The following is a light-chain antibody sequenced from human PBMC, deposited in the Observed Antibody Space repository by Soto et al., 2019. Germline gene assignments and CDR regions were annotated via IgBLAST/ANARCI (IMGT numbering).Light chain of an antibody. J-gene: IGKJ5*01. CDR2: DAS. V-gene: IGKV3-11*01. Sequence: EIVLTQSPATLSLSPGERATLSCRASQSVSSYLAWYQQKPGQAPRLLIYDASNRATGIPAKFSGSGSGTDFSRPVSSLEPEDFAFFYCQKRSNWPSITFGQETRLQI. CDR3: QKRSNWPSIT. CDR1: QSVSSY.